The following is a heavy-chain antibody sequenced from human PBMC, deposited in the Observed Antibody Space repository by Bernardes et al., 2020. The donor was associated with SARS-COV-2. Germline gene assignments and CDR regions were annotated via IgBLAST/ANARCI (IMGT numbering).Heavy chain of an antibody. Sequence: GGSLRLSCAASGFTFSSYAMSWVRQAPGKGLEWVSAISGSGGSTYYADSVKGRFTISRDNSKNTLYLQMNSLRAEDTAVYYCAKGTIFGVVIIDYFDYWGQGTLVTVSS. CDR1: GFTFSSYA. J-gene: IGHJ4*02. CDR3: AKGTIFGVVIIDYFDY. D-gene: IGHD3-3*01. CDR2: ISGSGGST. V-gene: IGHV3-23*01.